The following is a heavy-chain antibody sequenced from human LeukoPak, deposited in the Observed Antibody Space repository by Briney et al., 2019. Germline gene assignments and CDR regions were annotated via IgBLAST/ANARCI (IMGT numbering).Heavy chain of an antibody. V-gene: IGHV3-7*02. CDR2: IKQDGSEK. Sequence: GGSLRLSCAASGFTFSSYWMSWVRQAPGKGLEWVANIKQDGSEKYNVDSVKGRFTNSRDNAKNSLYLQMNSLRAEDTAVYYCARVQQLLGYNWFDPWGQGTLVTV. D-gene: IGHD6-13*01. CDR1: GFTFSSYW. J-gene: IGHJ5*02. CDR3: ARVQQLLGYNWFDP.